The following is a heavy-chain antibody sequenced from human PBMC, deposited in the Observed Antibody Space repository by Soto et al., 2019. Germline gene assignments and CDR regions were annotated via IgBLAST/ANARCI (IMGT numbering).Heavy chain of an antibody. J-gene: IGHJ4*02. CDR3: ARDARNADYDY. CDR2: IHGTRSII. Sequence: PGGSLRLSCAVSGFTFSSHAMNWVRQAPGKGLEWVAYIHGTRSIIYYADSVKGRSTISRDNAKNSLYPQMDSLRDEDTALYYCARDARNADYDYWGQGTLVTVSS. V-gene: IGHV3-48*02. CDR1: GFTFSSHA. D-gene: IGHD3-16*01.